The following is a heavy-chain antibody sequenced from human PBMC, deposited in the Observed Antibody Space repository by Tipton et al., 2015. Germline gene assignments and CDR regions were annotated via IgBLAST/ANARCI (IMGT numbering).Heavy chain of an antibody. CDR1: GGSISSYY. V-gene: IGHV4-59*01. CDR2: IYSSATT. J-gene: IGHJ5*02. Sequence: TLSLTCTVSGGSISSYYWNWIRQSPGKGLEWIGYIYSSATTSYSSALRSRVTISVDTSKNQFSLNLRSVTAADTAVYFCARVGSCSGDSCYYNWFDPWGQGTLVTVSS. D-gene: IGHD2-15*01. CDR3: ARVGSCSGDSCYYNWFDP.